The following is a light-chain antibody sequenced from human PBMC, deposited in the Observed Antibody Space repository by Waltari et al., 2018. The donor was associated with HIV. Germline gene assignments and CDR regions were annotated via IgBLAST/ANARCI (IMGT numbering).Light chain of an antibody. CDR1: QNIKNF. CDR3: QQTFSVSIT. V-gene: IGKV1-39*01. J-gene: IGKJ5*01. Sequence: QLTQSPSSLPASLGDKFTITCRASQNIKNFLKWYQVGPGIAPRVLIYGVSSLPTGVPSRFTGGGSGTDFTLTINNLQPEDFASYLCQQTFSVSITFGPGTRLEI. CDR2: GVS.